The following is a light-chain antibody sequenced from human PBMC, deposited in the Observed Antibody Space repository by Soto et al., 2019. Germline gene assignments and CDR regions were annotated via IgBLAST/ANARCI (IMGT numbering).Light chain of an antibody. CDR2: DAS. CDR3: QHCSVYWT. CDR1: QSISGC. V-gene: IGKV1-5*01. J-gene: IGKJ1*01. Sequence: DIQMTQSPSTLSASVGDRVTVTCRASQSISGCLAWYQQKPWKAPKLLIYDASTVQSGVPSLCSGRGSGTDFTLTISSLQPEDFATYYCQHCSVYWTFGQGTKVDIK.